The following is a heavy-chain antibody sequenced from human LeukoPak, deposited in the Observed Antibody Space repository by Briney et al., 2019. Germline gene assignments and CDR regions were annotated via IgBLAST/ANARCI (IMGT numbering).Heavy chain of an antibody. V-gene: IGHV3-48*01. D-gene: IGHD2-8*02. CDR1: GFTFTPYT. CDR3: AKGTTGT. J-gene: IGHJ5*02. Sequence: GGSLRLSCAATGFTFTPYTVNWFRQPPGKGLEWVSYISRDGNTIYYADSVKGRFTISRDIAKKSLFLQMDSLRVEDTAMYYCAKGTTGTWGQGTLVTVSS. CDR2: ISRDGNTI.